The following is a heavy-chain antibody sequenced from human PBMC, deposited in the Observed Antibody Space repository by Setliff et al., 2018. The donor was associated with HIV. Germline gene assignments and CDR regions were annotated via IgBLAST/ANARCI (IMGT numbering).Heavy chain of an antibody. CDR3: ATRGRDLGFDY. D-gene: IGHD1-1*01. CDR1: GGTFSSYA. V-gene: IGHV1-69*10. CDR2: IIPMLGIT. Sequence: ASVKVSCKASGGTFSSYAISWVRQAPGQGLEWMGGIIPMLGITNYAQRFQGRLTITADEYTGTAYMELSSLRSEDTAVYYCATRGRDLGFDYWGQGTLVTVSS. J-gene: IGHJ4*02.